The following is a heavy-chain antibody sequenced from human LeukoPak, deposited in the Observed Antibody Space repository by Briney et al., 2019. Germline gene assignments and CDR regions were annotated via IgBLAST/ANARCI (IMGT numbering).Heavy chain of an antibody. CDR1: GFTLSNYE. J-gene: IGHJ3*02. CDR3: AREEHYYDAFDM. Sequence: GGSLSLSCAASGFTLSNYEMNWVRQAPGKGLEWISYISSSGRTIYYADSVKGRFTISRDNAKNSLSLQMNGLRVEDTALYYCAREEHYYDAFDMWGQGTMVTVSS. V-gene: IGHV3-48*03. CDR2: ISSSGRTI. D-gene: IGHD3-10*01.